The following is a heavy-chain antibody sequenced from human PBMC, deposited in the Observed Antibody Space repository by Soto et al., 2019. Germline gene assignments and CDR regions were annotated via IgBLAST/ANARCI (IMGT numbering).Heavy chain of an antibody. D-gene: IGHD3-3*02. Sequence: QVQVVQSGAEVKKPGSSVKVSCKASGGTFSTAAISWVRQAPGQGLEWMGGIMPIFRTADYAQKFQGRATITADESTSIVYLEPRSLRSEATAVYYCARDTDRPQLGGNYHYIMDAWGQGTTVTVSS. J-gene: IGHJ6*02. V-gene: IGHV1-69*12. CDR3: ARDTDRPQLGGNYHYIMDA. CDR1: GGTFSTAA. CDR2: IMPIFRTA.